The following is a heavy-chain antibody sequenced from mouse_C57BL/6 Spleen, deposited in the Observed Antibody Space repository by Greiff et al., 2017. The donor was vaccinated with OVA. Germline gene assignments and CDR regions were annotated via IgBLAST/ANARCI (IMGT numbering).Heavy chain of an antibody. V-gene: IGHV1-55*01. CDR3: AICDRDFGEFAD. CDR2: IYPGSGST. J-gene: IGHJ3*01. Sequence: QVQLQQPGAELVKPGASVKMSCKASGYTFTSYWITWVKQRPGQGLEWIGDIYPGSGSTNYNEKFKSKATLTVDTSSSTAYMQLSSLTSGDSAVYYCAICDRDFGEFADWGQGTLVTVSA. CDR1: GYTFTSYW. D-gene: IGHD3-2*01.